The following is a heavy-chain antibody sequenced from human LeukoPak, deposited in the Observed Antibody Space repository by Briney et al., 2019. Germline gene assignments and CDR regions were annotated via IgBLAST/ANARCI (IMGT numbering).Heavy chain of an antibody. CDR1: GGSFSGYY. D-gene: IGHD1-26*01. J-gene: IGHJ4*02. CDR3: AKSDRVGATIISFDY. CDR2: INHSGST. V-gene: IGHV4-34*01. Sequence: PSETLSLTCAVYGGSFSGYYWSWIRQPPGKGLEWIGEINHSGSTNYNPSLKSRVTISLDTSKNQFSLNLMSVTAADTAVYYCAKSDRVGATIISFDYWGQGTLVTVSS.